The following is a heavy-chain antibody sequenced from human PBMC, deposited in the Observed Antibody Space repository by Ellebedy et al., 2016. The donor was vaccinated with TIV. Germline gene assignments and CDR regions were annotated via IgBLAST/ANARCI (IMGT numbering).Heavy chain of an antibody. CDR2: ISGSGGST. CDR3: ARDNYCGGDCYPDWYFDL. CDR1: GFTFSSYA. D-gene: IGHD2-21*01. V-gene: IGHV3-23*01. Sequence: GESLKISCAASGFTFSSYAMSWVRQAPGKGLEWVSAISGSGGSTYYADSVKGRFTISRDNAKSSLYLQMNSLRDEDTAVYYCARDNYCGGDCYPDWYFDLWGRGTLITVSS. J-gene: IGHJ2*01.